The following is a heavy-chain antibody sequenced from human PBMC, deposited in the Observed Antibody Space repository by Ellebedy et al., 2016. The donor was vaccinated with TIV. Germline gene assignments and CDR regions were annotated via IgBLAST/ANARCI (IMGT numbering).Heavy chain of an antibody. Sequence: SETLSLTXTVSGGSISSSGYYWSWIRQPPGRGLEWIGEIYPGRSGNYNPSLKSRVAMSIDESQNAFSLKLTSVTAADMAVYYCARDLGSGRYPGHWGQGTLVTVSS. V-gene: IGHV4-39*07. D-gene: IGHD3-10*01. CDR1: GGSISSSGYY. CDR3: ARDLGSGRYPGH. CDR2: IYPGRSG. J-gene: IGHJ4*02.